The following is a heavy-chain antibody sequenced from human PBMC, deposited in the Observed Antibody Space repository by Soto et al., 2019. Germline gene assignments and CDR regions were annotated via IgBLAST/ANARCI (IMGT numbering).Heavy chain of an antibody. V-gene: IGHV3-21*01. CDR2: ISSSSSYI. CDR3: ARALPDNWFDP. J-gene: IGHJ5*02. Sequence: EVQLVESGGGLVKPGGSLRLSCEASGFTFSSYSMNWVRQAPGKGLEWVSSISSSSSYIYYADSVKGRFTISRDNAKNSLYLQMNSLRAEDTAVYYCARALPDNWFDPWGQGTLVTVSS. CDR1: GFTFSSYS.